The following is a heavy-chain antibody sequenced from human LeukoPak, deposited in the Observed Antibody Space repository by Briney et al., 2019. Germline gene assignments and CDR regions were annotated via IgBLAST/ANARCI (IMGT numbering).Heavy chain of an antibody. J-gene: IGHJ6*02. D-gene: IGHD4-17*01. CDR3: ASLTTVTTFAENYNYYGMDV. Sequence: ASVKVSCKASGYTFTSYDINWVRQATGQGIEWMGWMNPNSGNTGYAQKFQGRVTMTRNTSISTAYMELSSLRSEDTAVYYCASLTTVTTFAENYNYYGMDVWGQGTTVTVSS. CDR1: GYTFTSYD. V-gene: IGHV1-8*01. CDR2: MNPNSGNT.